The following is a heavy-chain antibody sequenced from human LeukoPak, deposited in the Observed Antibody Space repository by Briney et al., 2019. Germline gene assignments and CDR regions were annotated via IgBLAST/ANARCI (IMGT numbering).Heavy chain of an antibody. CDR3: ARESAAGLSLPDY. CDR1: GYTFTSYG. D-gene: IGHD6-13*01. CDR2: INPNSGGT. Sequence: GASVKVSCKASGYTFTSYGISWVRQAPGQGLEWMEWINPNSGGTNYAQKFQGRVTMTRDTSISTAYMELSRLRSDDTAVYYCARESAAGLSLPDYWGQGTLVTVSS. J-gene: IGHJ4*02. V-gene: IGHV1-2*02.